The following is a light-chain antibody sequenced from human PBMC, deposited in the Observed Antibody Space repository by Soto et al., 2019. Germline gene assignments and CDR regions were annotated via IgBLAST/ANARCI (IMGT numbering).Light chain of an antibody. J-gene: IGKJ1*01. V-gene: IGKV3-20*01. CDR2: GAS. CDR3: QQYGSSPGT. CDR1: QSVSNNY. Sequence: EIVLTQSPGTLSLSPGERATLSCMASQSVSNNYLAWYQQKPGQAPRLLIYGASNRATGIPDRFSGSGSGTDFTLTIRRLEPEDFAVYYCQQYGSSPGTFGQGTKVDIK.